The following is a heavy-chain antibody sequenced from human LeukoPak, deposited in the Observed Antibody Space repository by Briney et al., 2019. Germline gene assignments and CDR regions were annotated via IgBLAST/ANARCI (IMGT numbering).Heavy chain of an antibody. J-gene: IGHJ3*02. CDR3: ASYSTAFHI. D-gene: IGHD4-11*01. V-gene: IGHV4-59*01. CDR1: GGSLSSFY. Sequence: SETLSLTCTVSGGSLSSFYWSWIRQPPGKGLEWIGYIYYSGSTNYNPSLKSRVTISVDTSKNQFSLKLSSVTAADTAVYYCASYSTAFHIWGQGTMVTVSS. CDR2: IYYSGST.